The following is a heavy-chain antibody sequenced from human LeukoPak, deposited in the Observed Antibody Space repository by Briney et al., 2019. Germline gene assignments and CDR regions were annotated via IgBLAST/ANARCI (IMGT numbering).Heavy chain of an antibody. CDR3: AKGNLGITMIDY. CDR1: GFTFSNYA. CDR2: LSGSGGVT. D-gene: IGHD3-22*01. V-gene: IGHV3-23*01. Sequence: PGGSLRLSCAASGFTFSNYAMSWVRQVPGKGLDWVSALSGSGGVTYYTDSVKGRFTISRDNSKNTLYLQMNSLRAEDTAVYYCAKGNLGITMIDYWGQGTLVTVSS. J-gene: IGHJ4*02.